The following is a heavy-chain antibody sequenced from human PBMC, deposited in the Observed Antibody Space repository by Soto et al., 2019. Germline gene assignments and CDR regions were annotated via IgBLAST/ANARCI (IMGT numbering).Heavy chain of an antibody. CDR1: GYTFTSYG. V-gene: IGHV1-18*01. J-gene: IGHJ3*02. CDR3: ARVGDYDFWSGFRQRGAFDI. D-gene: IGHD3-3*01. Sequence: GASVKVSCKASGYTFTSYGISWVRQAPGQGLEWMGWISAYNGNTNYAQKLQGRVTMTTDTSTSTAYMELRSLRSDDTAVYYCARVGDYDFWSGFRQRGAFDIWGQGTMVTVSS. CDR2: ISAYNGNT.